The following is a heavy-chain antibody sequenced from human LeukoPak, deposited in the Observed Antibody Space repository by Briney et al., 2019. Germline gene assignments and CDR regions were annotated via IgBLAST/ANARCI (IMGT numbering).Heavy chain of an antibody. CDR2: INPNSGGT. CDR3: ARDSDECYYDISCYCQSDAFDI. D-gene: IGHD3-22*01. V-gene: IGHV1-2*02. J-gene: IGHJ3*02. CDR1: GYTFTGYY. Sequence: ASVKVSCKAFGYTFTGYYMHWVRQAPGQGLEWMGWINPNSGGTNYAQKFQGRVTMTRETSISTAYMELSRLRSDDTAVYYCARDSDECYYDISCYCQSDAFDIWGQGTMVTVSS.